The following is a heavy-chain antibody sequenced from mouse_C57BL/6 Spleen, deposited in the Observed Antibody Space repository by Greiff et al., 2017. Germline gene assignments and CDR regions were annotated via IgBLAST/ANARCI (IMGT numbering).Heavy chain of an antibody. V-gene: IGHV1-80*01. D-gene: IGHD2-4*01. CDR1: GYAFSSYW. CDR3: AREEDDYPFAY. J-gene: IGHJ3*01. Sequence: VQLQESGAELVKPGASVKISCKASGYAFSSYWMNWVKQRPGKGLEWIGQIYPGDGDTNYNGKFKGKATLTADKSSSTAYMQLSSLTSEDSAVYFCAREEDDYPFAYWGQGTLVTVSA. CDR2: IYPGDGDT.